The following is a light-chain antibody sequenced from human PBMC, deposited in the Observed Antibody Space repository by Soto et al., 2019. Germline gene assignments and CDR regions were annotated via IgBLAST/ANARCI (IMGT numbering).Light chain of an antibody. V-gene: IGKV3-11*01. CDR2: DAS. CDR1: QSVSSY. J-gene: IGKJ4*01. CDR3: QQRSNWPPGLT. Sequence: EIVLTQSPATLSLSPGERATLSCRARQSVSSYLAWYQQKPGQAPRLLLYDASNRATGIPARFSGSGSGTDFTITIRSREPKDFAVYYCQQRSNWPPGLTFGGGTKVEIK.